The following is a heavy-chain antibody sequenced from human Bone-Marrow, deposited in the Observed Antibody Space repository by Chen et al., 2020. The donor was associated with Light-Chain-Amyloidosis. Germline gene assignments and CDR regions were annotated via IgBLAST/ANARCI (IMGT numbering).Heavy chain of an antibody. J-gene: IGHJ4*02. Sequence: EVQLEQSGPEVKKPGKSLKISCKGSGYTFPNYWIGWVRQMPGKGLEWMGVIYPDDSDARYSPSFEGQVTISADKSITTAYLQWRSLKASDTAMYYCARRRDGYNFDYWGQGTLVTVSS. CDR3: ARRRDGYNFDY. D-gene: IGHD5-12*01. CDR2: IYPDDSDA. V-gene: IGHV5-51*01. CDR1: GYTFPNYW.